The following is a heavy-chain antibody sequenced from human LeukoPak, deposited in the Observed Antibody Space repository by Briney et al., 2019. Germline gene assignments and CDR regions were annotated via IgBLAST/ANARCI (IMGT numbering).Heavy chain of an antibody. Sequence: ASVKVSCKASGYTFTSYGISWVRQAPGQGLEWMGWISAYNGNTNYAQKLQGRVTMTTDTSTSTAYMEPRSLRSDDTAVYYCARDNSGSTKRGTFDIWGQGTMVTVSS. D-gene: IGHD1-26*01. CDR1: GYTFTSYG. CDR3: ARDNSGSTKRGTFDI. J-gene: IGHJ3*02. CDR2: ISAYNGNT. V-gene: IGHV1-18*01.